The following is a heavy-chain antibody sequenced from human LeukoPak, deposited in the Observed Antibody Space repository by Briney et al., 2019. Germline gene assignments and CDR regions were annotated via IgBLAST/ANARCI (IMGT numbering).Heavy chain of an antibody. CDR2: LSGNGNTI. CDR1: GFTFSTYA. Sequence: GGSLRLPCAASGFTFSTYAMSWVRQAPGKGLECVSALSGNGNTIYYADSVKGRFTISRDNSKNTLSLQMNSLRAEDTAVYYCAKALYGGHDYWGQGTLVTVSS. CDR3: AKALYGGHDY. J-gene: IGHJ4*02. D-gene: IGHD4-23*01. V-gene: IGHV3-23*01.